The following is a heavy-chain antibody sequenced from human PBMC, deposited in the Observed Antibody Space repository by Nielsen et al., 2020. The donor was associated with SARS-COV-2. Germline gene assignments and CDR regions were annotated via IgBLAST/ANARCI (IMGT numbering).Heavy chain of an antibody. Sequence: GESLKISCAASGFTFSSYSMNWVRQAPGKGLEWVSSISSSSSYIYYADSVKGRFTISRDNAKNSLYLQMNSLRAEDTAVYYCAREHTTRITMVRGVQDAFDIWGQGTMVTVSS. CDR1: GFTFSSYS. J-gene: IGHJ3*02. CDR2: ISSSSSYI. CDR3: AREHTTRITMVRGVQDAFDI. D-gene: IGHD3-10*01. V-gene: IGHV3-21*01.